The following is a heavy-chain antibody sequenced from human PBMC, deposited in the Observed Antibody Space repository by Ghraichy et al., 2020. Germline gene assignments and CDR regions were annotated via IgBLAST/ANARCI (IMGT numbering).Heavy chain of an antibody. Sequence: GGSQRLSCAASGFTFSTYWMTWVRQAPGIGLEWVANIKEDGSEKYYVDSVKGRFTISRDNAKNSLYLQMNSLRVEDTAVYYCAREEYGGPDYWGQGTLVTVSS. CDR2: IKEDGSEK. CDR1: GFTFSTYW. D-gene: IGHD4-23*01. V-gene: IGHV3-7*04. J-gene: IGHJ4*02. CDR3: AREEYGGPDY.